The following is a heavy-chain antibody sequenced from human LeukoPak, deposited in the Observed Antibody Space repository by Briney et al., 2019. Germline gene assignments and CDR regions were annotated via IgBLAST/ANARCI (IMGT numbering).Heavy chain of an antibody. V-gene: IGHV1-69*04. Sequence: GASVKVSCKASGGTFSSYAISWVRQAPGQGLEWMGRIIPIFGIANYAQKFQGRVTITADKSTSTAYMELSSLRSEDTAVYYCARGLSTRLLYYFDYWGQGTLVTVSP. J-gene: IGHJ4*02. CDR1: GGTFSSYA. D-gene: IGHD2-2*01. CDR3: ARGLSTRLLYYFDY. CDR2: IIPIFGIA.